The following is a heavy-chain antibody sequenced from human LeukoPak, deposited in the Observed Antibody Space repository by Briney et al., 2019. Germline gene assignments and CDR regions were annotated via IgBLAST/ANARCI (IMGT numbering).Heavy chain of an antibody. Sequence: GGSLRLSCAASGFTFSSYSLNWVRQAPGKGLEWVSSISSSSSYIYYADSVKGRFTISRDNAKNSLYLQVNSLRAEDTAVYYCAGAPYDGSGYYYYWGQGTLVTVSS. V-gene: IGHV3-21*01. D-gene: IGHD3-22*01. CDR2: ISSSSSYI. CDR3: AGAPYDGSGYYYY. CDR1: GFTFSSYS. J-gene: IGHJ4*02.